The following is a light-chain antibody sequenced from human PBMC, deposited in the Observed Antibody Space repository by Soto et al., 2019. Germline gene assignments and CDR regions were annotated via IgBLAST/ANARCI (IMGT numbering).Light chain of an antibody. V-gene: IGLV4-69*01. Sequence: QTVVTQSPSASASLGASVKLNCTLSSGHSNYAIAWHQQQPEKGPRYLMKLNSDGSHSKGDGIPDRFSGSSSGAERYLTISSLQSEDEADYYCQTWVTGIHVVFGGGTKLTVL. CDR1: SGHSNYA. CDR3: QTWVTGIHVV. J-gene: IGLJ2*01. CDR2: LNSDGSH.